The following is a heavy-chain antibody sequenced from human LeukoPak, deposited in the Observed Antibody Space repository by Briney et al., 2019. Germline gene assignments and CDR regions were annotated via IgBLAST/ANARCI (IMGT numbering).Heavy chain of an antibody. D-gene: IGHD3-10*01. J-gene: IGHJ6*04. Sequence: GGSLRLSCAASGFTFSSYEMNWVRQAPGKGLEWVSAITGSGGTTQNADSVKGRFTVSRDNSKNTLYLQMSSLRAEDTAVYYCAKYHSPSGSKALDVWGKGTTVTVSS. CDR3: AKYHSPSGSKALDV. CDR1: GFTFSSYE. CDR2: ITGSGGTT. V-gene: IGHV3-23*01.